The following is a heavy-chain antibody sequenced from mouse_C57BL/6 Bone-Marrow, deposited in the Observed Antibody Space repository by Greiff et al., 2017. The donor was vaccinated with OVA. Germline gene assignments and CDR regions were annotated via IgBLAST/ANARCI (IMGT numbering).Heavy chain of an antibody. D-gene: IGHD1-1*01. V-gene: IGHV1-19*01. CDR2: INPYNGGT. J-gene: IGHJ2*01. CDR1: GYTFTDYY. CDR3: ARGGLLRY. Sequence: VQLKQSGPVLVKPGASVKMSCKASGYTFTDYYMNWVKQSHGKSLEWIGVINPYNGGTSYNQKFKGKATLTVDKSSSTAYMELNSLTSEDSAVYYCARGGLLRYSGQGTTLTVSS.